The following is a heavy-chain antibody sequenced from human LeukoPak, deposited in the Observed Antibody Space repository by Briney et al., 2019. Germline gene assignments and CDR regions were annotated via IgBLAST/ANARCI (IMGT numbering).Heavy chain of an antibody. CDR1: GYTLTELS. J-gene: IGHJ6*03. V-gene: IGHV1-24*01. CDR2: FDPEDGET. Sequence: ASVKVSCKVSGYTLTELSMHWVRQAPGKGLEWMGGFDPEDGETIYAQKFQGRVTMTEDTSTDTAYMELSSLRSEDTAVYYCATGEREGSEIYYYYMDVWGKGTTVTVSS. D-gene: IGHD3-10*01. CDR3: ATGEREGSEIYYYYMDV.